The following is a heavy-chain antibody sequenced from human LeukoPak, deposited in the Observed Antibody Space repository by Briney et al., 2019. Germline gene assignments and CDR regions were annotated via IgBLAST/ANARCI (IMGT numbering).Heavy chain of an antibody. CDR3: ARTYFYGSGTYYQFDY. V-gene: IGHV1-18*01. CDR1: GYPFTSFG. CDR2: ISTFNGNT. Sequence: TSVKVSCKASGYPFTSFGISWVRQAPGQGLEWMGWISTFNGNTNYAQKFQGTVTMTTDTSTRTGYMELRSLRSDDTAFYYCARTYFYGSGTYYQFDYWGQGTLVTVSS. D-gene: IGHD3-10*01. J-gene: IGHJ4*02.